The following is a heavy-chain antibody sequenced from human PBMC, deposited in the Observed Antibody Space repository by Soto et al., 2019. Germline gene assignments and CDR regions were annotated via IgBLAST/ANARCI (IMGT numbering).Heavy chain of an antibody. D-gene: IGHD3-16*01. J-gene: IGHJ4*01. CDR1: GYTFTSDG. CDR3: ARGVPHRYGGSPDNIGY. CDR2: ISAYNGNT. Sequence: SVKFLGRASGYTFTSDGISWVRQAPGQGREWTGWISAYNGNTNYAQQIQGRVTMTTDTPTRAAYRELRSLRSDDTAVYYCARGVPHRYGGSPDNIGYWG. V-gene: IGHV1-18*01.